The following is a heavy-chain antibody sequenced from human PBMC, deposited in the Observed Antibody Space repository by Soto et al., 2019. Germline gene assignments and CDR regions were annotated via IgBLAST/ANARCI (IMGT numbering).Heavy chain of an antibody. CDR3: ARGLRYFAFDI. V-gene: IGHV1-18*04. CDR2: ISAYNGNT. CDR1: CYTLASYG. D-gene: IGHD4-17*01. J-gene: IGHJ3*02. Sequence: GASVEVSCKGSCYTLASYGSSWVRQAPGQGLEWMGWISAYNGNTNYAQKLQGRVTMTTDTSTSTAYMELRSLRSDDTAVYYCARGLRYFAFDIWGQGKMVTVSS.